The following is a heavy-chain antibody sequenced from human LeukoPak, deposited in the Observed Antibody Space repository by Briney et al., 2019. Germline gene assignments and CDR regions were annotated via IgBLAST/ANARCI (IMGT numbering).Heavy chain of an antibody. CDR3: ALRPGGYGL. CDR2: ISSSSSYI. CDR1: GFSFHKYG. D-gene: IGHD3-22*01. Sequence: GGSLRLSCAASGFSFHKYGMHWVRQAPGKGLEWVSSISSSSSYIYYADSVKGRFTISRDNAKNSLYLQMNSLRAEDTAVYYCALRPGGYGLWGQGTLVTVSS. V-gene: IGHV3-21*01. J-gene: IGHJ4*02.